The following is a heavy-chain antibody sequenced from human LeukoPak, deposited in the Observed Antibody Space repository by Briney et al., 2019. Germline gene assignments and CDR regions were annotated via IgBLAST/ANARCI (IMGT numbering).Heavy chain of an antibody. D-gene: IGHD5-12*01. CDR3: ARGGSMVATFKFDY. CDR1: GFTFSSYS. V-gene: IGHV3-48*04. Sequence: GGSLRLSCAASGFTFSSYSMNWVRQAPGKGLEWVSYISSSGSTIYYADSVKGRFTISRDNAKNSLYLQMNSLRAEDTAVYYCARGGSMVATFKFDYWGQETLVTVSS. CDR2: ISSSGSTI. J-gene: IGHJ4*02.